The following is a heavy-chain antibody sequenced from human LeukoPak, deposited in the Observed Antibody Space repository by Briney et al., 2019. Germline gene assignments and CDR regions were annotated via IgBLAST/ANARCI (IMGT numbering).Heavy chain of an antibody. CDR2: ISGSGGST. D-gene: IGHD3-22*01. CDR3: AKVGDSSGYIYYFAY. Sequence: PGGSLRLSCAASGFTFSSYAMSCVRQAPGKGLEWVSAISGSGGSTYYADSVKGRFTISRGNSKNTLYLQMNSLRAEDTAVYYCAKVGDSSGYIYYFAYCGQGPLVTVSS. CDR1: GFTFSSYA. J-gene: IGHJ4*02. V-gene: IGHV3-23*01.